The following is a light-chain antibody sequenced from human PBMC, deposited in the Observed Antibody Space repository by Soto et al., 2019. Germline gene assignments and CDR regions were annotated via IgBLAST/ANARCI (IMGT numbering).Light chain of an antibody. CDR2: DAS. Sequence: EIVMTQSPATLSVSPVSRATLSCRASQSVSSNLAWYQQKPGQAPRLLIYDASNRATGIPARFSGSGSGTDFTLTISSLEPEDFAVYYCHQRSSWPRGTFGQGTKVDIK. CDR1: QSVSSN. V-gene: IGKV3-11*01. CDR3: HQRSSWPRGT. J-gene: IGKJ1*01.